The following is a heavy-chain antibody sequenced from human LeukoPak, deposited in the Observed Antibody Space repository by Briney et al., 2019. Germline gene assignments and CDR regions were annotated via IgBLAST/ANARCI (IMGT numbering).Heavy chain of an antibody. J-gene: IGHJ3*02. V-gene: IGHV1-69*04. Sequence: ASVKVSFKASGGTFSSYAISWVRQAPGQGLEWMGRIIPILGIANYAQKFQGRVTITTDKSTSTAYMELSSLRSEDTAVYYCARAPYCGGDCYAPDDAFDIWGQGTMVTVSS. CDR1: GGTFSSYA. CDR2: IIPILGIA. D-gene: IGHD2-21*02. CDR3: ARAPYCGGDCYAPDDAFDI.